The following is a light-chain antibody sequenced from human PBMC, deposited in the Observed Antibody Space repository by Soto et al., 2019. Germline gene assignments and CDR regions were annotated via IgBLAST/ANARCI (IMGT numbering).Light chain of an antibody. V-gene: IGKV1-5*03. Sequence: DIQMTQSPSTLSASVGDRVTITCRASQSISVWLAWFQQKPGKAPNLLIYKASTLESGVPSRFSGSGSGTEFTLSINSLQPDDFATYYFQQYKSFPLTFGGGTKVEIK. J-gene: IGKJ4*01. CDR3: QQYKSFPLT. CDR2: KAS. CDR1: QSISVW.